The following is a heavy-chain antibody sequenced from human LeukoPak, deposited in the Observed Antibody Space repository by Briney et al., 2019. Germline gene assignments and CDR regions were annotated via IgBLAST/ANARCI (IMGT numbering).Heavy chain of an antibody. CDR1: GGTFSSYT. CDR2: IIPIFDSV. CDR3: ARGDYGDYGHFMDV. Sequence: GASVKVSCKASGGTFSSYTISWVRQAPGQGLEWMGRIIPIFDSVNHAQRFQGRVTITVDKSTSTVYMELSRLRYEDRAVYYCARGDYGDYGHFMDVWGEGTTVTVSS. D-gene: IGHD4-17*01. V-gene: IGHV1-69*08. J-gene: IGHJ6*03.